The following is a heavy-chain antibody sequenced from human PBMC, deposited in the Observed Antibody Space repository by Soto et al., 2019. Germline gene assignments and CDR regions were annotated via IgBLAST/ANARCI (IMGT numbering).Heavy chain of an antibody. CDR1: GYKFATYW. D-gene: IGHD6-25*01. CDR3: ASGLTGSAGRLDP. V-gene: IGHV5-51*01. Sequence: GESLKISCMGSGYKFATYWIAWVRQMPGRGMAWMGIIYPGDSENIYSSSFRGHGTISADKSLNTASLQWASLTVSDRAIYSPASGLTGSAGRLDPWGQGTVLTVSS. CDR2: IYPGDSEN. J-gene: IGHJ5*02.